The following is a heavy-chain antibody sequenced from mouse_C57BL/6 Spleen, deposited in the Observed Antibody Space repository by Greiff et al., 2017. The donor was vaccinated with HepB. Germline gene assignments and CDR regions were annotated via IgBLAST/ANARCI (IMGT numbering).Heavy chain of an antibody. Sequence: VQLQQPGAELVKPGASVKLSCKASGYTFTSYWMHWVKQRPGQGLEWIGMIHPNSGSTNYNEKFKSKATLTVDKSSSTAYMQLSSLTSEDSAVYYCARKGITTVEAPMDYWGQGTSVTVSS. J-gene: IGHJ4*01. CDR2: IHPNSGST. D-gene: IGHD1-1*01. CDR1: GYTFTSYW. CDR3: ARKGITTVEAPMDY. V-gene: IGHV1-64*01.